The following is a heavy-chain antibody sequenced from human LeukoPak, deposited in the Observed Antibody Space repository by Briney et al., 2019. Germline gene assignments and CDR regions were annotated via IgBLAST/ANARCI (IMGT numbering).Heavy chain of an antibody. Sequence: GGSLRLSCAASGFTFSSYDMSWVRQAPGKGLEWVSAISGSGGTTYYPDSGKGRFTVSRDNSKNTLYLQMNSLRDEDTAIYYCARGPPLFTNWGQGTLVAVSS. J-gene: IGHJ4*02. V-gene: IGHV3-23*01. CDR1: GFTFSSYD. D-gene: IGHD3-10*01. CDR2: ISGSGGTT. CDR3: ARGPPLFTN.